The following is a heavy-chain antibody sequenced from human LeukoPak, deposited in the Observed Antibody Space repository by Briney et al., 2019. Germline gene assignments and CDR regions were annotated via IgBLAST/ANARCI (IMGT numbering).Heavy chain of an antibody. D-gene: IGHD3-3*01. CDR1: GFTFGDYA. Sequence: GGSLRLSCTASGFTFGDYAMSWVRQAPGKGLEWVGFIRSKAYGGTTEYAASVKGRFTISRDDSKSIAYLQMNSLKTEDTAVYYCTREDYDFWSDDNWFDPWGQGTLVTVSS. CDR3: TREDYDFWSDDNWFDP. J-gene: IGHJ5*02. V-gene: IGHV3-49*04. CDR2: IRSKAYGGTT.